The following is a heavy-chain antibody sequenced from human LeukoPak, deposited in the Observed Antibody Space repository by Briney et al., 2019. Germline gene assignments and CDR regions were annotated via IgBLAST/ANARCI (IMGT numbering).Heavy chain of an antibody. Sequence: GGSLRLSCAASGFTFSNYAMSWVRHAPGKRLEWVSLSSGSGGSTYYADSVKGRFTISRDNSKNTLYLQMNSLTAEDTAVYYCAKYSGAYDYWGQGTLVTVSS. CDR1: GFTFSNYA. V-gene: IGHV3-23*01. D-gene: IGHD1-26*01. CDR3: AKYSGAYDY. J-gene: IGHJ4*02. CDR2: SSGSGGST.